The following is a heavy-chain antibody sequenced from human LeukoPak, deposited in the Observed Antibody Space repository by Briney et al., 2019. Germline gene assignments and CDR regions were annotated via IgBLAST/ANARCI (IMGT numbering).Heavy chain of an antibody. CDR2: ISYDGSNK. Sequence: GRSLRLSCAASGFTFSSYAMHWVRQAPGKGLEGVAVISYDGSNKYYADSVKGRFTISRDNSKNTLYLQMNSLRAEDTAVYYCASPQLDCSSTSCYLTYWGQGTLVTVSS. D-gene: IGHD2-2*01. J-gene: IGHJ4*02. CDR3: ASPQLDCSSTSCYLTY. CDR1: GFTFSSYA. V-gene: IGHV3-30*04.